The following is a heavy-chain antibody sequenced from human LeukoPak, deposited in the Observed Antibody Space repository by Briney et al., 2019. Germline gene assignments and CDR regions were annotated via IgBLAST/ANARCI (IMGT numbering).Heavy chain of an antibody. CDR2: IIGSAGNT. CDR3: AKDQEAQPWLRGGYFDN. D-gene: IGHD5-18*01. Sequence: GGSLRLSCAVSGFTFSSYVMSCGRQAPGKGLGWGSGIIGSAGNTNYADSVKGRFTISRDNSKKTLYPQMNSLRAEDTAVYYCAKDQEAQPWLRGGYFDNWGQGTLVTVSS. CDR1: GFTFSSYV. J-gene: IGHJ4*02. V-gene: IGHV3-23*01.